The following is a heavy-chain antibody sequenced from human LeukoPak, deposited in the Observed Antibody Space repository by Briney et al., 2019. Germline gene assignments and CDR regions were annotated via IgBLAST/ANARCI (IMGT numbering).Heavy chain of an antibody. CDR2: IYTSGST. V-gene: IGHV4-61*02. Sequence: SETLSLTCTVSGGSISSGSYYWSWIRQPAGKGLEWIGRIYTSGSTNYNPSLKSRVTISVDTSKNQFSLKLSSVTAADTAVYYCARTTYYYGSGSYFDAFDIWGQGTMVTVS. D-gene: IGHD3-10*01. CDR3: ARTTYYYGSGSYFDAFDI. CDR1: GGSISSGSYY. J-gene: IGHJ3*02.